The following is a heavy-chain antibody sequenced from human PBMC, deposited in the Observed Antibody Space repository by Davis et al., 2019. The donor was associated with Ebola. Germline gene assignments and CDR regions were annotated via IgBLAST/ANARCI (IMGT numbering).Heavy chain of an antibody. CDR3: ARRSYDFWKGFYYYGMDV. D-gene: IGHD3-3*01. Sequence: MPGGSLRLSCTVSGGSVSSGSYYWGWIRQPPGKGLEWIGSIYYSGSTYYNPSLKSRVTISVDTSKNQFSLKLSSVTAADTAVYYCARRSYDFWKGFYYYGMDVWGQGTTVTVSS. CDR1: GGSVSSGSYY. CDR2: IYYSGST. V-gene: IGHV4-39*01. J-gene: IGHJ6*02.